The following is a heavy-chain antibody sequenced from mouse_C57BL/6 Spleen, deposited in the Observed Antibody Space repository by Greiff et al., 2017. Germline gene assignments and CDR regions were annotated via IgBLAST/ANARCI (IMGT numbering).Heavy chain of an antibody. CDR1: GYTFTSYW. V-gene: IGHV1-55*01. CDR3: ARWGVCDPMDY. CDR2: IYPGSGST. J-gene: IGHJ4*01. Sequence: VQLQQPGAELVKPGASVKMSCKASGYTFTSYWITWVQQRPGQGLEWIGDIYPGSGSTNYNEKFKSKSTLTVDTSTSTGYMTLSRLTSEATEVYSCARWGVCDPMDYWGQGTSVTVSS.